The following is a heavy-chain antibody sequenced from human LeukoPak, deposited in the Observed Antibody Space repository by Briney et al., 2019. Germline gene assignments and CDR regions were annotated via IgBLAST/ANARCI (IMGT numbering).Heavy chain of an antibody. J-gene: IGHJ4*02. D-gene: IGHD3-22*01. CDR2: IWYDGSNK. Sequence: PGGSLRLSCAASGFTFNRYAMNWVRRAPGKGLEWVAFIWYDGSNKYYADPVKGRFTISRAKSKNTLYLQRQSLRAEDTAVYYCARGERGYYDSSGYFGAIDYWGQGSLVTVSS. CDR1: GFTFNRYA. CDR3: ARGERGYYDSSGYFGAIDY. V-gene: IGHV3-33*01.